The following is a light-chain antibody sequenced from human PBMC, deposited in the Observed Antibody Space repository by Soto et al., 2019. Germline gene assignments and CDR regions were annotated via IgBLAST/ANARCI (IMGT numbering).Light chain of an antibody. CDR2: GAS. CDR3: QQYGGSPWT. CDR1: QSVSSSY. Sequence: EIVLTQSPGTLSLSPGERATLSCRASQSVSSSYLAWYQQKPGQAPRLLIYGASSSATGITDRFRGSGSGTDLTLDISRLEPEDFEVYYCQQYGGSPWTFGQGIMAEIK. V-gene: IGKV3-20*01. J-gene: IGKJ1*01.